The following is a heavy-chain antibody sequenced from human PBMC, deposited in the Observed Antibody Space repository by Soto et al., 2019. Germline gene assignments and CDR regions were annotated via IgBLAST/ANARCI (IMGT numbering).Heavy chain of an antibody. D-gene: IGHD3-10*01. CDR1: GFMFSSYT. V-gene: IGHV3-21*01. J-gene: IGHJ4*02. Sequence: EVQLVESGGGLVKPGGSLRLSCAASGFMFSSYTMNWVRQAPGKGLEWVSSITSSGRYIYYADSVKGRFTISRDNAKNSLYLQMNSLKAEDTAVYYCARDVDASGSYYNPFDYWGQGTLVTVSS. CDR2: ITSSGRYI. CDR3: ARDVDASGSYYNPFDY.